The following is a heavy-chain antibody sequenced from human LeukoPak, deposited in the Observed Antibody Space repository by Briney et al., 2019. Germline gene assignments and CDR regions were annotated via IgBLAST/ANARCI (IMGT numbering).Heavy chain of an antibody. J-gene: IGHJ5*02. V-gene: IGHV4-34*01. D-gene: IGHD4-17*01. Sequence: SETLSLTCAVYGESFSGYYWSWIRQPPGKGLEWIGEINHGGSTNYNPSLKSRVTISVDTSKNQFSLKLSSVTAADTAVYYCARADTDWFDPWGQGTLVTVSS. CDR1: GESFSGYY. CDR3: ARADTDWFDP. CDR2: INHGGST.